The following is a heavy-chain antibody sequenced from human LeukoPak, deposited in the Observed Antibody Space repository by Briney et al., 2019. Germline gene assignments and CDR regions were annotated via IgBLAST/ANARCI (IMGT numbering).Heavy chain of an antibody. Sequence: PSETLSLTCVSGTSIRSGSYWLWIRQPPGRELEWIGSIYNSGDTYYNPSVESRVTLSLDKSKNQFSLELTAVAAADTAVYYCARRGQQLPVDAFDVWGRGTMVTVSS. V-gene: IGHV4-38-2*01. CDR3: ARRGQQLPVDAFDV. J-gene: IGHJ3*01. CDR2: IYNSGDT. CDR1: GTSIRSGSY. D-gene: IGHD4-23*01.